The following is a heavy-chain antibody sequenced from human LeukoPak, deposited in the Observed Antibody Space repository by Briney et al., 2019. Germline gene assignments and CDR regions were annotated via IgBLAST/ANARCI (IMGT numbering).Heavy chain of an antibody. D-gene: IGHD3-9*01. V-gene: IGHV4-61*01. J-gene: IGHJ4*02. CDR3: ASSLWTYDILTGYGY. CDR1: GRPVSSGSYY. CDR2: IYYSGST. Sequence: SETLSLICTVSGRPVSSGSYYWTWIRQPPGRGLEWNGYIYYSGSTNYNPSLKSRVTTSVDTCKNQFSLKLSSVTAADTAVYYCASSLWTYDILTGYGYWGQGTLVTVSS.